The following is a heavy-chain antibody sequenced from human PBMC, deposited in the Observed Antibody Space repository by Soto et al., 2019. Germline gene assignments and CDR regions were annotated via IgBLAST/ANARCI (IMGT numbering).Heavy chain of an antibody. J-gene: IGHJ4*02. V-gene: IGHV3-30*18. Sequence: QEQLVESGGGVVQPGRSLRLSCEDSGFTFSTYGIHWVRQTPGKGLDWVAAISYDGVNKHYAGSVKGRFTVSRDNSKNTVYLQLTSLTFEDTAIYYCAKDRGFVEWLPRQMDHWGQGTLVTVSS. CDR3: AKDRGFVEWLPRQMDH. CDR2: ISYDGVNK. CDR1: GFTFSTYG. D-gene: IGHD3-3*01.